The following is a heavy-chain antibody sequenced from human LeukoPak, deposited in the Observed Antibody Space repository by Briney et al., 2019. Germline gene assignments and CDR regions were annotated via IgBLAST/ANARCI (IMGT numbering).Heavy chain of an antibody. J-gene: IGHJ4*02. Sequence: GESLKISCKGSGYSFTSYWIGWVRQLPGKGLEWMGIIYPGDSDTRYSPSFQGQVTISADKSISTAYLQWSGLKASDTAMYYCARQGTYYYDSSGYLNFDYWGQGTLVTVSS. CDR2: IYPGDSDT. CDR1: GYSFTSYW. CDR3: ARQGTYYYDSSGYLNFDY. V-gene: IGHV5-51*01. D-gene: IGHD3-22*01.